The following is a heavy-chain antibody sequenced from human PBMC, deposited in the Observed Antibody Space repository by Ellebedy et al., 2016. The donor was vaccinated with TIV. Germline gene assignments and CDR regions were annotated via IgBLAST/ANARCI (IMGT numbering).Heavy chain of an antibody. D-gene: IGHD4-17*01. CDR2: INTNTGNP. Sequence: ASVKVSCKASGYTFTSYAMNWVRQAPGQGLEWMGWINTNTGNPTYAQGFTGRFVFSLDTSVSTAYLQISSLKAEDTAVYYCARHMIHDYGDYRAFDYWGQGTLVTVSS. V-gene: IGHV7-4-1*02. CDR1: GYTFTSYA. J-gene: IGHJ4*02. CDR3: ARHMIHDYGDYRAFDY.